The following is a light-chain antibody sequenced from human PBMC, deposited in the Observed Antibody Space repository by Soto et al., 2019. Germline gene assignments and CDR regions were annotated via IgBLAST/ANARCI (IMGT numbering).Light chain of an antibody. CDR2: GAS. V-gene: IGKV3-15*01. CDR3: QQYNNWPPWT. J-gene: IGKJ1*01. CDR1: QSVSSN. Sequence: EIVMTQSPATLSVSPGERATLSCWASQSVSSNLDWYQQKPGQAPRLLIYGASTRATGIPARFSGSGSGTEFTLTNSSLQSEDFAVYYCQQYNNWPPWTLGQGTKVEIK.